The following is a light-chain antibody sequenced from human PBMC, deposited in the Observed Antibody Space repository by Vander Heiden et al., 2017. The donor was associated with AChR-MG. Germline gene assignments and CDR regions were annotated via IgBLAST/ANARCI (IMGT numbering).Light chain of an antibody. V-gene: IGKV4-1*01. CDR2: WAS. CDR3: QQYYSRPLT. Sequence: DIVMTQFPDSLSLSLGQRATVNCKSRQTVLYSSNNQDYLAWYQQKPGQPPRLLIYWASTRQSGVPDRFSGSGSGTDFTLTISSLQAEDVAVYYCQQYYSRPLTFGRGTKVEIK. CDR1: QTVLYSSNNQDY. J-gene: IGKJ1*01.